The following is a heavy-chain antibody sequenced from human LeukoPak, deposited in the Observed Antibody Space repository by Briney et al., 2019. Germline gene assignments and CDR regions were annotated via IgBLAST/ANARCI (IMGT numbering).Heavy chain of an antibody. CDR3: ARDRAAAAI. J-gene: IGHJ3*02. CDR2: ISSSSSTI. D-gene: IGHD6-13*01. Sequence: GSLRLSCAAFGFTFSSYSMNWVRQAPGKGLEWVSYISSSSSTIYYADSVKGRFTISRDNAKNSLYLQMNSLRAEDTAVYYCARDRAAAAIWGQGTMVTVSS. V-gene: IGHV3-48*01. CDR1: GFTFSSYS.